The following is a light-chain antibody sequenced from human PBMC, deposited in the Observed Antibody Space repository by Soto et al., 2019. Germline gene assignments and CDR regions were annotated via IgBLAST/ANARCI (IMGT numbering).Light chain of an antibody. J-gene: IGLJ2*01. CDR1: SSNIGTNT. V-gene: IGLV1-44*01. Sequence: QSALTQPPSASGTPGQRVTISCSGSSSNIGTNTVIWYQQLPGAAPKLLIYSDNQRPSGVPDRFSGSKSGTSASLAISGLQSEDEADYSCAAWDVXLVVFGGGTKVTVL. CDR3: AAWDVXLVV. CDR2: SDN.